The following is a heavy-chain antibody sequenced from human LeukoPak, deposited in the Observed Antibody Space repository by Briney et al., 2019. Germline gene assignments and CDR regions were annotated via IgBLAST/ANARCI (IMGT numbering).Heavy chain of an antibody. V-gene: IGHV1-8*03. Sequence: ASVKVSCKTSGYTFTNYDINWVRQATGQGLEWMGWMNPNSGNTGYAQKFQGRVTITRDTSISTAYMELSSLRSEDTAVYYCAGDLERITIFGVVIGYMGYWGQGTLVTVSS. J-gene: IGHJ4*02. CDR1: GYTFTNYD. CDR3: AGDLERITIFGVVIGYMGY. D-gene: IGHD3-3*01. CDR2: MNPNSGNT.